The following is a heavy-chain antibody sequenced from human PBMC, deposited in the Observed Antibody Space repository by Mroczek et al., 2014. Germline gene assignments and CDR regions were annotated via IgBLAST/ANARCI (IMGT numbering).Heavy chain of an antibody. V-gene: IGHV4-39*01. CDR2: IYYSGST. D-gene: IGHD1-7*01. CDR1: GGSISSSSYY. CDR3: ARSKGWNYEGWFDP. J-gene: IGHJ5*02. Sequence: QVQLQQWGPGLVKPSETLSLTCTVSGGSISSSSYYWGWIRQPPGKGLEWIGSIYYSGSTYYNPSLKSRVTISVDTSKNQFSLKLSSVTAADTAVYYCARSKGWNYEGWFDPWGQGTLVTVSS.